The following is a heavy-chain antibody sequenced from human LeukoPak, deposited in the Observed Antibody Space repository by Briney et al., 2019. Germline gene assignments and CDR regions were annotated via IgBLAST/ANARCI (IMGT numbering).Heavy chain of an antibody. Sequence: PGGSLRPSCAASGFTFSSYGMSWVRQAPGKGLEWLSGISPRGGGTYYADSVKGRFTISRDDSKNTLSLQMNSLRVEDTAVYHCARDLAWGAFDYWGQGTLVTVSS. V-gene: IGHV3-23*01. CDR2: ISPRGGGT. CDR1: GFTFSSYG. D-gene: IGHD7-27*01. J-gene: IGHJ4*02. CDR3: ARDLAWGAFDY.